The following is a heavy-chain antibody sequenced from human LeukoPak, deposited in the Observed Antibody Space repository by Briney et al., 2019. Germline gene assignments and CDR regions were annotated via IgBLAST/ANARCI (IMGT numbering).Heavy chain of an antibody. CDR2: ITHSGGT. CDR1: GESFSAYY. CDR3: ARGPWGGVRVSFVYLDY. D-gene: IGHD3-10*01. V-gene: IGHV4-34*01. Sequence: SETLSLTCVVSGESFSAYYWTWIRQPPGKGPEWIGEITHSGGTIYNPSLMSGLSISRETSKNLLSLKLRSVTAADTAVYYCARGPWGGVRVSFVYLDYWGPGALVTVSS. J-gene: IGHJ4*02.